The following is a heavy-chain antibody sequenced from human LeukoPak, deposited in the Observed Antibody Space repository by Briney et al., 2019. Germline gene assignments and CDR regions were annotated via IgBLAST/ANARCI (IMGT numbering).Heavy chain of an antibody. V-gene: IGHV1-8*01. J-gene: IGHJ6*02. CDR2: MNPNSGNT. CDR1: GYTFTSYD. Sequence: ASVKVSCKASGYTFTSYDINWVRQATGQGLEWMGWMNPNSGNTGYAQKFQGRVTMTRNTSISTAYMELSSLRSEDTAVYYCARARSSSYYYYGMDVWGQGTTVTVSS. D-gene: IGHD6-13*01. CDR3: ARARSSSYYYYGMDV.